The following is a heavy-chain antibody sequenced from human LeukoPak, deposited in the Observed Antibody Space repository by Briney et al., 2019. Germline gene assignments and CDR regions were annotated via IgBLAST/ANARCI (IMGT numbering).Heavy chain of an antibody. J-gene: IGHJ4*02. Sequence: GGSLRLSCAASGFTFSNYAVSWVRQAPGKGLEWVSVVSGGGHNTYYADSVKGRFTMSRDNSKRTVYLQMNSLRAEDTAVYYCAKDRSSWYYPFDSWGQGTLVTVSS. D-gene: IGHD3-3*01. CDR2: VSGGGHNT. V-gene: IGHV3-23*01. CDR3: AKDRSSWYYPFDS. CDR1: GFTFSNYA.